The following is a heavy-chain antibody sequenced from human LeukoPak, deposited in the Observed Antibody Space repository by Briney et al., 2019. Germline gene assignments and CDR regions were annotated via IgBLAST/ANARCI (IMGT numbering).Heavy chain of an antibody. V-gene: IGHV3-30*03. CDR2: ISHDGSNK. CDR3: AVGYWYFDY. D-gene: IGHD3-22*01. Sequence: GGSLRLSCAASGFTFSSYGMHWVRQAPGKGLEWVAVISHDGSNKYYADPVKGRFTISRDNSKNTLYLQMNSLRAEDTAVYYCAVGYWYFDYWGQGTLVTVSS. CDR1: GFTFSSYG. J-gene: IGHJ4*02.